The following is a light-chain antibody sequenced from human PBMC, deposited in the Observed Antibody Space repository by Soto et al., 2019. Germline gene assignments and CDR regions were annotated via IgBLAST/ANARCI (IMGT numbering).Light chain of an antibody. Sequence: EIVMTQSPATLSVSPGERATLSCRASQSVSSSFAWYQQKPGQAPRLLIYGTSTRAPGIPARFSGSGSGTEFTLTISSLQSEDFAVYYCQQYNNWWTFGQGTKVEIK. CDR1: QSVSSS. J-gene: IGKJ1*01. CDR3: QQYNNWWT. V-gene: IGKV3-15*01. CDR2: GTS.